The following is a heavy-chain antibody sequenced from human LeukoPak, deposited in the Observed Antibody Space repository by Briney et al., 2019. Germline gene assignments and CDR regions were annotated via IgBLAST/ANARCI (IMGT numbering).Heavy chain of an antibody. V-gene: IGHV3-33*06. CDR1: GFTFSSYG. CDR2: IWYDGSNK. D-gene: IGHD7-27*01. Sequence: GGSLRLSCAASGFTFSSYGMHWVRQAPGKGLEWVAVIWYDGSNKYYAESVKGRFTISRDNSKNTLYLQRNSLRAEDTAVYYCAKKKNWGLYAFDIWGQGTMVTDSS. J-gene: IGHJ3*02. CDR3: AKKKNWGLYAFDI.